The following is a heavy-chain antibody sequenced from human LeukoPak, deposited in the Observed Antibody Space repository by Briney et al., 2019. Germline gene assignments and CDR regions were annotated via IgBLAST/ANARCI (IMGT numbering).Heavy chain of an antibody. CDR2: ISGSGGGT. D-gene: IGHD3-22*01. Sequence: GGSLRLSCAASGFTFSSYAMSWVRQAPGKGLEWVSAISGSGGGTYYADSVKGRFTISSDNSKNTLYLQMNSLRAEDTAVYYCAKASRSIKVVLITTSYYFDYWGQGTLVTVSS. CDR3: AKASRSIKVVLITTSYYFDY. J-gene: IGHJ4*02. CDR1: GFTFSSYA. V-gene: IGHV3-23*01.